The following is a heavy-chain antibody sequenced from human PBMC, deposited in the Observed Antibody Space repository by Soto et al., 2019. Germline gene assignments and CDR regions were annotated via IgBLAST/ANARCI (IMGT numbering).Heavy chain of an antibody. Sequence: GGSLRLSCAASGFTFSSYAMSWVRQAPGKGLEWVSAISGSGGSTYYADSVKGRFTISRDNSKNTLYLQMNSLRAEDTAVYYCAKDLPLDYDSSGYPFDYWGQGTLVTVSS. D-gene: IGHD3-22*01. CDR1: GFTFSSYA. CDR2: ISGSGGST. V-gene: IGHV3-23*01. J-gene: IGHJ4*02. CDR3: AKDLPLDYDSSGYPFDY.